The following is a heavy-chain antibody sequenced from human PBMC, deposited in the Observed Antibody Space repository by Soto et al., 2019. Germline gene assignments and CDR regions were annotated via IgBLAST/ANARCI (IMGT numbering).Heavy chain of an antibody. CDR3: AYLEGLATISYYFDF. J-gene: IGHJ4*02. D-gene: IGHD1-1*01. CDR1: GGSITSSSYY. Sequence: QLQLQESGPGLVKPSEALSLTCSVSGGSITSSSYYWGWIRQPPGKGLEWIGSIYYSGSTYYNPSLTPLRTVSITKSKNQCTLKLSPLTAAATAVYYSAYLEGLATISYYFDFWCQGAPVTVST. V-gene: IGHV4-39*01. CDR2: IYYSGST.